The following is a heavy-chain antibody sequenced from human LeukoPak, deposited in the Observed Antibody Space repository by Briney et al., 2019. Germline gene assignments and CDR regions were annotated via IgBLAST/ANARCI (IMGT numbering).Heavy chain of an antibody. D-gene: IGHD3-22*01. V-gene: IGHV4-39*01. CDR2: IYYSGST. Sequence: SETLSLTCTVSGGSISSSSCYWGWIRQPPGKGLEWIGSIYYSGSTYYNPSLKSRVTISVDTSKNQFSLKLSSVTAADTAVYYCARHGRALHYYDSSGYRSSFDYWGQGTLVTVSS. J-gene: IGHJ4*02. CDR3: ARHGRALHYYDSSGYRSSFDY. CDR1: GGSISSSSCY.